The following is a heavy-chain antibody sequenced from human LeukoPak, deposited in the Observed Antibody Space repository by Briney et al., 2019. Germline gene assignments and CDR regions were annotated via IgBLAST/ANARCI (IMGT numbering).Heavy chain of an antibody. CDR1: GFTFSNYG. D-gene: IGHD2-15*01. Sequence: GRSLRLSCAASGFTFSNYGMHWVRQAPGKGLEWVAVIWYDGSNKYYADSVKGRFTISRDNSKNTLYLQMNSLRAEDTAVYYCARYCSGGSCYSSSAFDIWGQGTMVTVSS. J-gene: IGHJ3*02. V-gene: IGHV3-33*01. CDR2: IWYDGSNK. CDR3: ARYCSGGSCYSSSAFDI.